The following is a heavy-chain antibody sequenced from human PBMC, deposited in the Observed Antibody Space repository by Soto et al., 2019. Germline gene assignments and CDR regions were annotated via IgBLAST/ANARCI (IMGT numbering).Heavy chain of an antibody. J-gene: IGHJ3*01. V-gene: IGHV3-53*04. CDR3: ATPSGWYLGGTFDL. D-gene: IGHD6-19*01. CDR2: IYSGGST. Sequence: EVQLVESGGGLVQPGGSLRLSCAASGFTVSSNYMSWVRQAPGKGLEWVSVIYSGGSTYYADSVKGRFTISRHNFKNTLHLQMNSLRAEDTAVYYCATPSGWYLGGTFDLWGQGTMVTVSS. CDR1: GFTVSSNY.